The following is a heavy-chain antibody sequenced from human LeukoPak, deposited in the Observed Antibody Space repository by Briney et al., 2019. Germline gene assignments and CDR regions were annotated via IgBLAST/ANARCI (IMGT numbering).Heavy chain of an antibody. CDR3: ARHGRGSRSPNAFDI. J-gene: IGHJ3*02. V-gene: IGHV5-51*01. D-gene: IGHD3-10*01. Sequence: GESLKISCKGSGYSFTDYWIGRVRQMPGEGLQWMGIIYPDDSDIRYSPSFQGQVTISADKSIITAYLQWSSLKASDTAMYYCARHGRGSRSPNAFDIWGQGTMVSVSS. CDR1: GYSFTDYW. CDR2: IYPDDSDI.